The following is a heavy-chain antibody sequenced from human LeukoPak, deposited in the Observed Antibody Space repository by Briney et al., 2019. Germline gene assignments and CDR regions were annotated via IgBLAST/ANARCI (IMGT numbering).Heavy chain of an antibody. D-gene: IGHD6-13*01. Sequence: GGSLRLSCAASGFTFSSYSMNWVRQAPGKGLEWVSSISSSSSYIYYADSVKGRFTISRDNAKNSLYLQMNSLRAEDTAVYYCARDSVYSSSGRIRGYYYYMDVWGKGTTVTVSS. V-gene: IGHV3-21*01. J-gene: IGHJ6*03. CDR1: GFTFSSYS. CDR2: ISSSSSYI. CDR3: ARDSVYSSSGRIRGYYYYMDV.